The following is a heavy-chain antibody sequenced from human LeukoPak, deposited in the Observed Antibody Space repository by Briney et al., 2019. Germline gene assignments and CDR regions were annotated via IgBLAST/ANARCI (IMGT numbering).Heavy chain of an antibody. V-gene: IGHV1-46*01. CDR2: INPSGGST. J-gene: IGHJ4*02. D-gene: IGHD3-10*01. CDR1: GYTFTSYY. CDR3: ARARYYYGSGSYYNPMGY. Sequence: ASVKVSCKTSGYTFTSYYMHWVRQAPGQGLEWMGIINPSGGSTSYAQKFQGRVTMTRDTSTSTVYMELSSLRSEDTAVYYCARARYYYGSGSYYNPMGYWGQGTLVTVSS.